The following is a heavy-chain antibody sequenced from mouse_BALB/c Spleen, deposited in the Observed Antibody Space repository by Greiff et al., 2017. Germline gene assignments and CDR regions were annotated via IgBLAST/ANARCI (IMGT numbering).Heavy chain of an antibody. CDR1: GYTFTSYW. V-gene: IGHV1S81*02. CDR2: INPSNGRT. D-gene: IGHD2-4*01. Sequence: QVQLKQPGAELVKPGASVKLSCKASGYTFTSYWMHWVKQRPGQGLEWIGEINPSNGRTNYNEKFKSKATLTVDKSSSTAYMQLSSLTSEDSAVYYCARSGSTMITAWFAYWGQGTLVTVSA. CDR3: ARSGSTMITAWFAY. J-gene: IGHJ3*01.